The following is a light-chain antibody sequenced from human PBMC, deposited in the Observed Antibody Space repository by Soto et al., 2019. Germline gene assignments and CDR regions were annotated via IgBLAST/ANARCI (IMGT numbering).Light chain of an antibody. Sequence: QSALTQPPSASGSPGQPVTISCTGTSSDVGGYDYVSWYQQYPGKAPKLLIYEVSKRPSGVPDRFSGSKTGNTASLTVSGLQAEDEAYYYCWSYAGNTIFVFGGGTKLTVL. CDR3: WSYAGNTIFV. J-gene: IGLJ2*01. V-gene: IGLV2-8*01. CDR1: SSDVGGYDY. CDR2: EVS.